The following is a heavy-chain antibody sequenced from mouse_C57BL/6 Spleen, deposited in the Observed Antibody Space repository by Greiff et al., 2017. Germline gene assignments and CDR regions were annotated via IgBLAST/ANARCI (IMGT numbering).Heavy chain of an antibody. J-gene: IGHJ4*01. CDR2: IHPNSGST. V-gene: IGHV1-64*01. Sequence: VQLQQPGAELVKPGASVKLSCKASGYTFTSYWMHWVKQRPGQGLEWIGMIHPNSGSTNYNEKFKSKATLTVDKSSSTAYMQLSSLTSEDSAVYYCARSYEKDYAMDYWGQGTSVTVAS. CDR3: ARSYEKDYAMDY. CDR1: GYTFTSYW. D-gene: IGHD2-3*01.